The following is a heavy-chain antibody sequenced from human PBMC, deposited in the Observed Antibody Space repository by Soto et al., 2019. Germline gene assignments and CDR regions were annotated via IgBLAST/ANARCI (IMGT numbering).Heavy chain of an antibody. V-gene: IGHV1-69*02. CDR3: ASFIAAAGTGNYYYGMDV. Sequence: SVKVSCKASGGTFSSYTISWVRQAPGQGLEWMGRIIPILGIANYAQKFQGRVTMTRDTSTSTVYMELSSLRSEDTAVYYCASFIAAAGTGNYYYGMDVWGQGTTVTVSS. CDR2: IIPILGIA. CDR1: GGTFSSYT. D-gene: IGHD6-13*01. J-gene: IGHJ6*02.